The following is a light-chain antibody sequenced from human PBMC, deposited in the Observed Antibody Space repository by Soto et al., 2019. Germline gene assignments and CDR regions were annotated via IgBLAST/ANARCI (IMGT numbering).Light chain of an antibody. V-gene: IGKV3-20*01. Sequence: EVVMRQSPATLSVSPGEVATLSFSASQGIVDTLAWYQHKPGQAPRLLIYGASNRATGIPDRFSGSGSGTDFTLTISRLEPEDFAVYYCQQYGSSGTFGQGTKVDIK. CDR3: QQYGSSGT. CDR1: QGIVDT. J-gene: IGKJ1*01. CDR2: GAS.